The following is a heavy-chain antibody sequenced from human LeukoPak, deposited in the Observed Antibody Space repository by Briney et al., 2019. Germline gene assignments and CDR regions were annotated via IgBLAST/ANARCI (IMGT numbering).Heavy chain of an antibody. J-gene: IGHJ4*02. CDR3: ARGAGRRYYGSGELDY. Sequence: ASVKVSCKAAGSTFTSYAMHWVRQAPGQGLERMGWINAGNGNTKYSQKFQGRVTITRDTSASTAYMELSRLSSEETAVYYCARGAGRRYYGSGELDYWGQGTLVTVSS. CDR2: INAGNGNT. V-gene: IGHV1-3*01. CDR1: GSTFTSYA. D-gene: IGHD3-10*01.